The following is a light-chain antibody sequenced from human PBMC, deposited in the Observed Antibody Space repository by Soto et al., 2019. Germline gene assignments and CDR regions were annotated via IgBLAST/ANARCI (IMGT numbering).Light chain of an antibody. J-gene: IGLJ1*01. V-gene: IGLV2-8*01. CDR1: SSDVGGYNY. CDR3: SSYAGSNIHYV. Sequence: QSALTQPPSASGSPGQSVTISCTGTSSDVGGYNYVSWYQQHPGKAPKLIIYEFSKRPSGVPDRFSGSKSGSTASLTVSGLQAEDEADYYCSSYAGSNIHYVFGTGTKVTVL. CDR2: EFS.